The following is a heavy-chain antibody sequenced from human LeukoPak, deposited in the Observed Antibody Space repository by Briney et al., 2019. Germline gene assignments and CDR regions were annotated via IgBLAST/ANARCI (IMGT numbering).Heavy chain of an antibody. D-gene: IGHD3-22*01. CDR2: TYYRSKWYN. V-gene: IGHV6-1*01. J-gene: IGHJ6*02. CDR3: ARELDSSGYMAYYYYGMDV. Sequence: SQTLSLTCALSGDSVSSNSAAWNWIRQSPSRGLEWLGRTYYRSKWYNDYAVSVKSRITINPDTSKNQFSLQLNSVTPEDTAVYYCARELDSSGYMAYYYYGMDVWGQGTTVTVSS. CDR1: GDSVSSNSAA.